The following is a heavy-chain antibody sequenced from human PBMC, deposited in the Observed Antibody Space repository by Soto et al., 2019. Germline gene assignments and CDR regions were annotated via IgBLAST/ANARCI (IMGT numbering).Heavy chain of an antibody. D-gene: IGHD2-8*01. CDR2: ISYSGNT. V-gene: IGHV4-59*01. CDR3: ARAPMVLSRSYFDS. Sequence: SETLSLTCAVYGGSFSSYYWSWIRQPPGKGLEWIGYISYSGNTNYNPSLKSRVSISVDTSKNQLSLNLTSVTAADTAVYYCARAPMVLSRSYFDSWGQGTPVTVS. J-gene: IGHJ4*02. CDR1: GGSFSSYY.